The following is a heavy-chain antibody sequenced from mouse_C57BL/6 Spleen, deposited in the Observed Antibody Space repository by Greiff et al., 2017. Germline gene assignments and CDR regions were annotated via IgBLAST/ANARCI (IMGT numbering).Heavy chain of an antibody. V-gene: IGHV5-16*01. J-gene: IGHJ4*01. CDR2: INYDGSST. CDR3: ARDEGAYYSNYGAMDY. D-gene: IGHD2-5*01. CDR1: GFTFSDYY. Sequence: EVMLVESEGGLVQPGSSMKLSCTASGFTFSDYYMAWVRQVPEKGLEWVANINYDGSSTYYLDSLKSRFIISRDNAKNILYLQMSSLKSEDTATYYCARDEGAYYSNYGAMDYWGQGTSVTVSS.